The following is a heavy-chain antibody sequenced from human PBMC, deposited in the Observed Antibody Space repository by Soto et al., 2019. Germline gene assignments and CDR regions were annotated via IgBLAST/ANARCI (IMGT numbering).Heavy chain of an antibody. Sequence: PSETHALTSTVSGCSSISYYWSWIRQPTGKGLEWIGFIYYTGSTNYNPSLKSRVTISVDTSKNQFSLRLSSVTAADTAVYYCARSYYYDSSAYRNDALDIWGQGTMVTVSS. CDR3: ARSYYYDSSAYRNDALDI. V-gene: IGHV4-59*08. D-gene: IGHD3-22*01. CDR1: GCSSISYY. CDR2: IYYTGST. J-gene: IGHJ3*02.